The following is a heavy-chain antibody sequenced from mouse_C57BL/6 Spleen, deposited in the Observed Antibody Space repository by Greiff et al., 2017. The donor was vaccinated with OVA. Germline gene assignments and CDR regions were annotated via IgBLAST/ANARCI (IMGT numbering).Heavy chain of an antibody. D-gene: IGHD2-5*01. Sequence: VQLQQPGAELVMPGASVKLSCKASGYTFTSYWMHWVKQRPGQGLEWIGEIDPSDSYTNYNQKFKGKSTLTVDKSSSTAYMQLSSLTAEDSAVYYCARSCSYSNSFFDYWGQGTTLTVSS. V-gene: IGHV1-69*01. CDR3: ARSCSYSNSFFDY. J-gene: IGHJ2*01. CDR1: GYTFTSYW. CDR2: IDPSDSYT.